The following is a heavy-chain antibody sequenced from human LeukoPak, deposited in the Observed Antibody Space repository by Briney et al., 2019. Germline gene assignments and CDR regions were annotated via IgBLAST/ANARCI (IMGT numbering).Heavy chain of an antibody. CDR1: GFTLSSYT. J-gene: IGHJ3*02. CDR2: ISGSGGST. V-gene: IGHV3-23*01. CDR3: AKDRPPYSNYKFDAFDI. Sequence: GGALRLSCAASGFTLSSYTMGWVRQAPGKGLEWVSAISGSGGSTYYADSVKGRFTISRDNSKNTLYLQMNSLRAEDTAVYYCAKDRPPYSNYKFDAFDIWGQGTMVTVSS. D-gene: IGHD4-11*01.